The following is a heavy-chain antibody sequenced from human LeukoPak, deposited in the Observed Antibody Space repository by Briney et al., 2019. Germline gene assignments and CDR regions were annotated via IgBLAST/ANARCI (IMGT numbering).Heavy chain of an antibody. CDR3: ARATEGGYTYNYFYYYYMDV. CDR2: IYYSGST. V-gene: IGHV4-59*01. CDR1: GGSISSYY. Sequence: SETLSLTCTVSGGSISSYYWSWIRQPPGKGLEWIGYIYYSGSTDYNPSLKSRISISVDTSKNQFSLKLSSVTAADTAVYYCARATEGGYTYNYFYYYYMDVWGKGTTVTISS. D-gene: IGHD5-18*01. J-gene: IGHJ6*03.